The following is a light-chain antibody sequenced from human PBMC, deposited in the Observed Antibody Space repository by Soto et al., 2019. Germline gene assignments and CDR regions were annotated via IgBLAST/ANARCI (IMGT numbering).Light chain of an antibody. CDR2: DVI. CDR1: SSDVGAYNF. J-gene: IGLJ1*01. CDR3: CSYSGSYSYV. V-gene: IGLV2-11*01. Sequence: QSALTQPRSVSGAPGQSVTTSGTGTSSDVGAYNFASWYQHHPGKAPKLMIYDVIKRPSGVPDRFSGSKSGNTASLTISGLQAEDEADYYCCSYSGSYSYVFGTGTKLTVL.